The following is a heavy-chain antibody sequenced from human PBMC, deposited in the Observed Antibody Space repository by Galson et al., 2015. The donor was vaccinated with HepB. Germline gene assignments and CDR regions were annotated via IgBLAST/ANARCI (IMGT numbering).Heavy chain of an antibody. V-gene: IGHV3-30*09. J-gene: IGHJ4*02. Sequence: SVKGRFAISRDNSKSTLFLQMNSLRPDDSAVYYCARGDDYGDFSFDFWGQGTLVTVSS. CDR3: ARGDDYGDFSFDF. D-gene: IGHD4-17*01.